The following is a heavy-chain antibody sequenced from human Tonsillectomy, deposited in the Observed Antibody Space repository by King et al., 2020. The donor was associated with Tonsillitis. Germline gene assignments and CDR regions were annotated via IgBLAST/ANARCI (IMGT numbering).Heavy chain of an antibody. CDR1: GFTFSSYG. CDR2: IRYDGTNE. Sequence: VQLVESGGGVVQPAGSLRLSCAASGFTFSSYGMHWVCQAPGKGLEWVAFIRYDGTNEYYADSVKGRFTISRDNSKNTLYLQMNSLRAEDTAVYYCAKDPYYYDNSGYPYFDYWGQGTLVTVSS. V-gene: IGHV3-30*02. CDR3: AKDPYYYDNSGYPYFDY. J-gene: IGHJ4*02. D-gene: IGHD3-22*01.